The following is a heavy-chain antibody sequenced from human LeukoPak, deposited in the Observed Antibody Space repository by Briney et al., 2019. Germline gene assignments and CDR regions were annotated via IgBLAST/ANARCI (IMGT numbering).Heavy chain of an antibody. V-gene: IGHV5-51*01. CDR2: IYPGDSDT. Sequence: GESLKISCKGSGYSFTSYWIGWVRQMPGKGLEWMGIIYPGDSDTRYSPSFQGQVTISADKSISTAYLQWSSLKASDTAMYYCARHRGPYYYDSSGPADYWGQGTLVTVSS. CDR3: ARHRGPYYYDSSGPADY. J-gene: IGHJ4*02. CDR1: GYSFTSYW. D-gene: IGHD3-22*01.